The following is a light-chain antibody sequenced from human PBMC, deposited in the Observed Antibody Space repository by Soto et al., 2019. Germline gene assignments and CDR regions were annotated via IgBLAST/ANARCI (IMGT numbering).Light chain of an antibody. J-gene: IGKJ4*01. CDR1: QSVSRY. V-gene: IGKV3-11*01. CDR2: DAS. CDR3: QQRSDWPST. Sequence: DIVLTQSPATPSLSPGERATLSCRASQSVSRYLAWYQQKPGQAPRLLIYDASNRATGIPARFSGSGSGTDFTLTISSREPEDVAVYYCQQRSDWPSTFGGGNKVEI.